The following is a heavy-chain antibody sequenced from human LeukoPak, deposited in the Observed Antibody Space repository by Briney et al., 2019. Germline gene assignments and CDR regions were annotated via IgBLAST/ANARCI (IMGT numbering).Heavy chain of an antibody. CDR3: ARVSEMLFDYYDSTGYMDY. V-gene: IGHV3-74*01. J-gene: IGHJ4*02. Sequence: GGSLRLSCAASGFTFSSYWMHWVRQAPGKGLVWVSRINSDGSSTSYADSVKGRFTISRDNAKNTLYLQMNSLRAEDTAVYYCARVSEMLFDYYDSTGYMDYWGQGTLVTVSS. CDR1: GFTFSSYW. CDR2: INSDGSST. D-gene: IGHD3-22*01.